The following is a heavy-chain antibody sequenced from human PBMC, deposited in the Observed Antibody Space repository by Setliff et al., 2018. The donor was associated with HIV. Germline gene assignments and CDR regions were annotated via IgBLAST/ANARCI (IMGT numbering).Heavy chain of an antibody. V-gene: IGHV3-23*01. CDR1: GFAFDNYC. D-gene: IGHD1-26*01. J-gene: IGHJ6*02. CDR3: AKPLTQWGVSPYHYAVDV. Sequence: PGGSLRLSCAASGFAFDNYCMTWVRQAPGKGLEWVSAIGGSTGSTYYADSVKGRFTISTDNSKSTLYLQMNSLRAEDTAVYYCAKPLTQWGVSPYHYAVDVWGQGTTVTAP. CDR2: IGGSTGST.